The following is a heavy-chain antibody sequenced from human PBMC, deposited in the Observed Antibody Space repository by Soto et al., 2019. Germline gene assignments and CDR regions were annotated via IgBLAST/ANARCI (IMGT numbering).Heavy chain of an antibody. V-gene: IGHV3-21*01. CDR2: ISSSSSYM. Sequence: GSLRLSCAASGFTFSSYSMNWVRQAPGKGLEWVSSISSSSSYMYYADSVKGRFTISRDNAKNSLYLQMNSLRAEDTAVYYCARARYSSSLYYFDYWGQGTLVTVSS. CDR3: ARARYSSSLYYFDY. J-gene: IGHJ4*02. CDR1: GFTFSSYS. D-gene: IGHD6-13*01.